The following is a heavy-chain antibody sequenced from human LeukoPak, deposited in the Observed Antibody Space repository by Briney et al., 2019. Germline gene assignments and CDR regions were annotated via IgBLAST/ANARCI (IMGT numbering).Heavy chain of an antibody. J-gene: IGHJ4*02. D-gene: IGHD3-22*01. CDR3: ARGGSFDSSGYYYPHFDY. CDR1: GYSFTSYG. V-gene: IGHV1-18*01. Sequence: ASVKVSCKASGYSFTSYGISWVRQAPGQGLEWMGWISGDKGNTNYAQNLQGRVTVTTDTSTSTAYMELRSLKSDDTAVYYCARGGSFDSSGYYYPHFDYWGQGTLVTVSS. CDR2: ISGDKGNT.